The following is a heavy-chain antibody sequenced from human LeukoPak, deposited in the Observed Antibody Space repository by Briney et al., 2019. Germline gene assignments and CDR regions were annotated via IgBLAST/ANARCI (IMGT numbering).Heavy chain of an antibody. Sequence: GGSRRLSCAASGFTFSSYWMHWDRHAPGKGLVWVSRINSDGSSTIYADSVKGRFTISRDNAKNTLYLQMNSLRAEDTSVYYCARDRNTGSSYENLFEYWGQGSLVTVSS. CDR2: INSDGSST. D-gene: IGHD1-26*01. V-gene: IGHV3-74*01. CDR1: GFTFSSYW. CDR3: ARDRNTGSSYENLFEY. J-gene: IGHJ4*02.